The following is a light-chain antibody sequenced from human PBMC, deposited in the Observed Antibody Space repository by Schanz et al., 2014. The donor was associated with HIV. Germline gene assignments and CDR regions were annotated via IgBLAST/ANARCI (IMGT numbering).Light chain of an antibody. CDR3: CSYAGSGPYV. J-gene: IGLJ1*01. V-gene: IGLV1-40*01. CDR1: SSNIGAGYD. CDR2: GNN. Sequence: QSVLTQPPSVSGAPGQRVTISCTGSSSNIGAGYDVHWYQQLPGTAPKLLIYGNNNRPSGVPDRFSGSKSGTSASLAISGLQAEDEADYFCCSYAGSGPYVFGTGTKLTVL.